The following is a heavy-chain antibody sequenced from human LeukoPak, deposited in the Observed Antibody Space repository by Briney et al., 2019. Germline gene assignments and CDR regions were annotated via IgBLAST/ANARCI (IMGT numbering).Heavy chain of an antibody. V-gene: IGHV4-39*01. CDR1: GGSISSSGYY. CDR2: IYYSGST. CDR3: ARQRGYCSGGSCYGMFDY. D-gene: IGHD2-15*01. J-gene: IGHJ4*02. Sequence: KPSETLSLTCTVSGGSISSSGYYWGWIRQPPGKGLEWIASIYYSGSTYYNPSLKSRVTISVETSKNQLSLKLSSLTAADTAVYYCARQRGYCSGGSCYGMFDYWGQGTLVTVSS.